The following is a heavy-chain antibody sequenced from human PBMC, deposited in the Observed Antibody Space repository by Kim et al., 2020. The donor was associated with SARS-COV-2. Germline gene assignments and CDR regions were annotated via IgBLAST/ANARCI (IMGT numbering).Heavy chain of an antibody. CDR2: INPNSGGT. Sequence: ASVKVSCKASGYTFTGYYMHWVRQAPGQGLEWMGRINPNSGGTNYAQKFQGRVTMTRDTSISTAYMELSRLRSDDTAVYYCARIKVHSYGYKAGYYGMDVWGQGTTVTVSS. CDR3: ARIKVHSYGYKAGYYGMDV. V-gene: IGHV1-2*06. CDR1: GYTFTGYY. J-gene: IGHJ6*02. D-gene: IGHD5-18*01.